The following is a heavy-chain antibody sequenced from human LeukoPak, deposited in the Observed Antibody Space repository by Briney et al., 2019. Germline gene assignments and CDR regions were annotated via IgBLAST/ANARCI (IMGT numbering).Heavy chain of an antibody. Sequence: GASVKVSCKASGYTFTSYGISWVRQAPGQGLEWMGWISAYNGNTNYAQKFQGRVTMTRDTSTSTVYMELSSLRSEDTAVYYCARDCIAAAGTSYYYGMDVWGQGTTVTVSS. CDR3: ARDCIAAAGTSYYYGMDV. J-gene: IGHJ6*02. D-gene: IGHD6-13*01. CDR1: GYTFTSYG. CDR2: ISAYNGNT. V-gene: IGHV1-18*01.